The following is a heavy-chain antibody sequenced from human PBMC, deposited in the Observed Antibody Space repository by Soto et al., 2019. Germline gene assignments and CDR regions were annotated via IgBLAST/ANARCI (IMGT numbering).Heavy chain of an antibody. V-gene: IGHV3-30*02. CDR3: TIVRVADSALDH. J-gene: IGHJ4*02. D-gene: IGHD3-10*02. Sequence: GGCLRLSCVGSGFIFSNNGMHWVRQTPCKGLEWVAFMSYDGSETFYADSVKGRFTISRDNSKNTLFLHMSNLRAEDTAMYYCTIVRVADSALDHWGQGTLVTVSS. CDR1: GFIFSNNG. CDR2: MSYDGSET.